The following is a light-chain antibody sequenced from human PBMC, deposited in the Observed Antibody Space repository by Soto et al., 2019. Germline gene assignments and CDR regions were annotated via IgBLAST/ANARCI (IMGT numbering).Light chain of an antibody. J-gene: IGKJ5*01. CDR1: QGISSY. CDR2: AAS. Sequence: DIPMTQSPSSLSASVGDRLTITCRASQGISSYLAWYQQKTGKAPKLLIYAASNFQSGVPSMFSGSGSGTHFTLTISSLQNEDFATYYCQQHHGYPITFGQGTRL. V-gene: IGKV1-9*01. CDR3: QQHHGYPIT.